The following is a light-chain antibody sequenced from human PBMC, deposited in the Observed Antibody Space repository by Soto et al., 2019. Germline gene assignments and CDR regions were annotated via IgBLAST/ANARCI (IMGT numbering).Light chain of an antibody. J-gene: IGLJ1*01. V-gene: IGLV2-14*01. CDR3: CSYTSSSLGV. CDR1: SSDVGGYDY. Sequence: QSALTQPASVSGSHGQSITISCTGTSSDVGGYDYVSWYLQHPGKAPKLIIYEVSNRPSGVSDRFSGSKSGNTASLTISGLQVEDEAEYYCCSYTSSSLGVFGTGTKVTV. CDR2: EVS.